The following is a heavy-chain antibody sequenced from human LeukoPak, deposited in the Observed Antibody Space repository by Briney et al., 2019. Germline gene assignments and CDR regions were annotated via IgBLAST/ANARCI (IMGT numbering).Heavy chain of an antibody. CDR3: AKHVAGYYYDSSSPDYFDY. V-gene: IGHV3-21*01. D-gene: IGHD3-22*01. J-gene: IGHJ4*02. CDR1: GFTFSSYS. CDR2: ISSSSSYI. Sequence: GGSLRLSCAASGFTFSSYSMNWVRKAPGKGLEWVSSISSSSSYIYYADSVKGRFTISRDNAKNSLYLQMNSLRAEDTAVYYCAKHVAGYYYDSSSPDYFDYWAQGTLVTVSS.